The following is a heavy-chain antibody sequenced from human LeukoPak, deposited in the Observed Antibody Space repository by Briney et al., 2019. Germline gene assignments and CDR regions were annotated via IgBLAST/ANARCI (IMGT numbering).Heavy chain of an antibody. D-gene: IGHD3-22*01. V-gene: IGHV3-21*01. Sequence: KPGGSLRLSCAASGFTFSSYSMNWVRQAPGKGLEWVSSISSSSSYIYYADSVKGRFTISRDNAKNSLYLQMNSLRAEDTAVCYCARVLAGYYDSSGYSGNDAFDIWGQGTMVTVSS. CDR2: ISSSSSYI. CDR1: GFTFSSYS. CDR3: ARVLAGYYDSSGYSGNDAFDI. J-gene: IGHJ3*02.